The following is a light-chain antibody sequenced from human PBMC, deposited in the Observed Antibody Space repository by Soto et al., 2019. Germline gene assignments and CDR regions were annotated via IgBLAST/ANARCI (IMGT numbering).Light chain of an antibody. CDR1: QSISSN. V-gene: IGKV3-20*01. J-gene: IGKJ1*01. CDR2: GAS. Sequence: IVMTQSPAPLSVSPGERATLSCRASQSISSNLAWYQQKPGQAPRLLIYGASNRATGIPDRFSGSGSGTEFTLTISRLEPEDFAVYYCQQYGSSGTLGQGTKVDIK. CDR3: QQYGSSGT.